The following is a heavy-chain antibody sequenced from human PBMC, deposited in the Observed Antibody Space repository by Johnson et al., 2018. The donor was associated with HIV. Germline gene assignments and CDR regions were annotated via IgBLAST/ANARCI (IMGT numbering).Heavy chain of an antibody. D-gene: IGHD1-1*01. CDR1: GFTFDDYG. J-gene: IGHJ3*01. V-gene: IGHV3-74*02. CDR2: ISSDGSST. Sequence: VQLVESGGGVVRPGGSLRLSCAAAGFTFDDYGMSWVRQAPGKGLVWVSRISSDGSSTYYAASVKGRFTISRDNAKNTMFVQMNSLRAEDTAVYYCARSGPNWAFDFWGQGTMVTVSS. CDR3: ARSGPNWAFDF.